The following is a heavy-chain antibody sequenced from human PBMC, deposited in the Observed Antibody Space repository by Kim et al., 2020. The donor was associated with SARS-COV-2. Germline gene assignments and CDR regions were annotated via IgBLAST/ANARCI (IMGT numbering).Heavy chain of an antibody. D-gene: IGHD4-4*01. Sequence: ESVKGRFTISRDNSKNTLYLQMNSLRAEDTAVYYCAKSTVSHYYYYGMDVWGQGTTVTVSS. J-gene: IGHJ6*02. V-gene: IGHV3-30*02. CDR3: AKSTVSHYYYYGMDV.